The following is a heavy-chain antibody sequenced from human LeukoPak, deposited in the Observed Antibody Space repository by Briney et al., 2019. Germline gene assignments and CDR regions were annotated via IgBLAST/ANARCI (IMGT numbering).Heavy chain of an antibody. CDR1: GFTFSSFW. D-gene: IGHD2-2*01. V-gene: IGHV3-74*01. CDR3: APHLSVVVPGARYGMDV. Sequence: AGSLRLSCGASGFTFSSFWMHWVRQAPGKGLVWVSRINSDGSSTSYADSVKGRFTISRDNAKNMLYLQMNSLRAEDTAVYYCAPHLSVVVPGARYGMDVWGQGTTVTVSS. J-gene: IGHJ6*02. CDR2: INSDGSST.